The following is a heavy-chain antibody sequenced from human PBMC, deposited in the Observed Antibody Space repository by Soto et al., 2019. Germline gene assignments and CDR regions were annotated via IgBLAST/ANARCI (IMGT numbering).Heavy chain of an antibody. Sequence: QVHLGQSGTEVKKPGASGRASGKVAGWTFTAYYIHWVRQAPGQGLEWMGWINPDNGATKSAQKFQGRVTMTRDTSSTKVYMEIRSLRSDDTAVYFWARAPRGGRYYETGGYYYTGGNWFDPWGQGTLVTVSS. V-gene: IGHV1-2*02. D-gene: IGHD3-22*01. CDR3: ARAPRGGRYYETGGYYYTGGNWFDP. J-gene: IGHJ5*02. CDR1: GWTFTAYY. CDR2: INPDNGAT.